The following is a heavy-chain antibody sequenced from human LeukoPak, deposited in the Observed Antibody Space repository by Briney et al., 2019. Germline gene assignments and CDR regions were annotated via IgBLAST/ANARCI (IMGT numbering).Heavy chain of an antibody. CDR3: AREEDAFDI. CDR2: ISGSGDST. Sequence: GGSLRLSCAASGFTFSSYGMTWVRQAPGKGLEWVSSISGSGDSTYYADSVKGRFTISRDNSKNTLYLQMNSLRAEDTAVYYCAREEDAFDIWGQGTMVTVSS. J-gene: IGHJ3*02. CDR1: GFTFSSYG. V-gene: IGHV3-23*01.